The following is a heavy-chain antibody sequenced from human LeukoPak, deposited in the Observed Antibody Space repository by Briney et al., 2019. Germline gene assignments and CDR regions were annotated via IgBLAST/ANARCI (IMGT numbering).Heavy chain of an antibody. Sequence: GRTLRLSCAASGFTSSSYWMSCVREAPGTGLEWVANIKQAVSEKSPVASVKGRFTISRDNAKNSLYLQINSLRAEDTAVYYCAFYSGSYAEDAFDIWVQGTMVTVCS. CDR3: AFYSGSYAEDAFDI. J-gene: IGHJ3*02. V-gene: IGHV3-7*01. CDR1: GFTSSSYW. CDR2: IKQAVSEK. D-gene: IGHD1-26*01.